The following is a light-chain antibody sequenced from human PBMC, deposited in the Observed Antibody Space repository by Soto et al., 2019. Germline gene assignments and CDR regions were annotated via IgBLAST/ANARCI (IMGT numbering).Light chain of an antibody. Sequence: DIQMTQSPSTLSASVGDRVTITCRASQSISSWLAWYQQKPGKAPNFLIYKASSLESGVPSRFRGSGSGTEFTLTISSLQPDDFATYYCQQYKSYPVTFGGGTKVEIK. CDR1: QSISSW. V-gene: IGKV1-5*03. J-gene: IGKJ4*01. CDR3: QQYKSYPVT. CDR2: KAS.